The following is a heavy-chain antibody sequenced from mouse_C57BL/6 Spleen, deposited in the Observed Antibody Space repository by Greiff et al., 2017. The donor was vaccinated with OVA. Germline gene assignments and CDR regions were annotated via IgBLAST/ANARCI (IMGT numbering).Heavy chain of an antibody. Sequence: DVMLVESGGDLVKPGGSLKLSCAASGFTFSSYGMSWVRQTPDKRLEWVATLSSGGSYPYYPDTVKWRFTISRDHAKNTLYLQMSSLKSEDTAMYYCARGGGSNYEGWYFDYWGQGTTLTVSS. J-gene: IGHJ2*01. D-gene: IGHD2-5*01. CDR2: LSSGGSYP. CDR3: ARGGGSNYEGWYFDY. V-gene: IGHV5-6*02. CDR1: GFTFSSYG.